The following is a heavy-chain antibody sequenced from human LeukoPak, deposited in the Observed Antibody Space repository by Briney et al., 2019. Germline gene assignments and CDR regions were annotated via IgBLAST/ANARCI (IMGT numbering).Heavy chain of an antibody. Sequence: GGSLRLSCAASGFTFSSYGMSWVRQAPGKGLEWVSAISGSGGSTYYADSVKGRFTISRDNSKNTLYLQMNSLRAEDTAVYYCAKSGHYYDSSGSMDVWGKGTTVTISS. V-gene: IGHV3-23*01. J-gene: IGHJ6*04. CDR3: AKSGHYYDSSGSMDV. CDR2: ISGSGGST. CDR1: GFTFSSYG. D-gene: IGHD3-22*01.